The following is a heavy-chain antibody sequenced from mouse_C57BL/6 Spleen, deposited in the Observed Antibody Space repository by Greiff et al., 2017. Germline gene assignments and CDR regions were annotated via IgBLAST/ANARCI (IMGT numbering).Heavy chain of an antibody. CDR2: ISYDGSN. CDR3: ARDINSFAY. D-gene: IGHD1-1*01. CDR1: GYSITSGYY. J-gene: IGHJ3*01. Sequence: EVQLQESGPGLVKPSQSLSLTCSVTGYSITSGYYWNWIRQFPGNKLEWMGYISYDGSNNYNPSLKNRISITRNTSKNQFFLKLSSVTTEDTATYYCARDINSFAYWGQGTLVTVSA. V-gene: IGHV3-6*01.